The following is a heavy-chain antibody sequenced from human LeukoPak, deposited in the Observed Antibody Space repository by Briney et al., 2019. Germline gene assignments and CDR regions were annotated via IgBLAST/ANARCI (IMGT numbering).Heavy chain of an antibody. CDR1: GFTFSAYA. D-gene: IGHD1-26*01. CDR3: ARDLVGATNSV. CDR2: ISNDGSNK. V-gene: IGHV3-30*04. J-gene: IGHJ3*01. Sequence: GGSLRLSCAASGFTFSAYAMRWVRQAPGKGLEWVAVISNDGSNKYYADSVKGRFTISRDNSKNTLYLQMNSLRVEDTAVYYCARDLVGATNSVWGQGTMVTVSS.